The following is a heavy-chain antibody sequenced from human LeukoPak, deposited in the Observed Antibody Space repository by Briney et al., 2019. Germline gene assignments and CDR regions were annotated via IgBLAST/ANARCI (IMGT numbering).Heavy chain of an antibody. D-gene: IGHD1-26*01. J-gene: IGHJ6*02. CDR1: GGSISSSSYC. CDR3: AGSLGDGYYGMDV. V-gene: IGHV4-39*01. Sequence: SETLSLTCSVSGGSISSSSYCWGWIRQPPGKGLEWIGSIYYSGSTYYHPSLKSRVNISVDTSKNQFSLKLSSVTAADTAVYYCAGSLGDGYYGMDVWGQGTTVTVS. CDR2: IYYSGST.